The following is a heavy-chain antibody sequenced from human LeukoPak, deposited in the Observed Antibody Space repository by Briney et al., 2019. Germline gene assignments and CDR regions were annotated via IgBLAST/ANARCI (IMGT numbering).Heavy chain of an antibody. V-gene: IGHV4-4*02. CDR3: ARGGYQSFDY. D-gene: IGHD2-2*01. CDR2: IHHSGSI. J-gene: IGHJ4*02. Sequence: PSETLSLTCAVSGVSISSNLWWTWVRQPPGKGLEWIAEIHHSGSINYNPSLKSRVTISVDKAKNQFSLNLNSVPAADTAVYYCARGGYQSFDYWGQGTLVTVSS. CDR1: GVSISSNLW.